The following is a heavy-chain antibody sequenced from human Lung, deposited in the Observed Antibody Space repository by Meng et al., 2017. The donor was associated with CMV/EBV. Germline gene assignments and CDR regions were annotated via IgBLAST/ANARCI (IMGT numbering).Heavy chain of an antibody. J-gene: IGHJ4*02. V-gene: IGHV2-5*02. CDR3: ARRPSSYYDSSGYFFADY. CDR2: IYWDDYK. CDR1: LSTEGVG. Sequence: LSTEGVGVGWIRQPPGKALEWLALIYWDDYKRYSPSLKSRLTITKDTSKNQVVLTMTNMDPVDTATYYCARRPSSYYDSSGYFFADYWGQGTLVTVSS. D-gene: IGHD3-22*01.